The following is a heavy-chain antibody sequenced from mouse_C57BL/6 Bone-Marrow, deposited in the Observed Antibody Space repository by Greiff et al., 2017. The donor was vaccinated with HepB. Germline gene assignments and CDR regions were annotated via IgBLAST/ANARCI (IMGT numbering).Heavy chain of an antibody. CDR2: ISYDGSN. J-gene: IGHJ4*01. CDR1: GYSITSGYY. D-gene: IGHD1-1*01. Sequence: VQLKESGPGLVKPSQSLSLTCSVTGYSITSGYYWNWIRQFPGNNLEWMGYISYDGSNNYNPSFKNRISITRDTSKNQFFLKLNSVTTEDTATYYCARDNGSSYVAMDYWGQGTSVTVSS. V-gene: IGHV3-6*01. CDR3: ARDNGSSYVAMDY.